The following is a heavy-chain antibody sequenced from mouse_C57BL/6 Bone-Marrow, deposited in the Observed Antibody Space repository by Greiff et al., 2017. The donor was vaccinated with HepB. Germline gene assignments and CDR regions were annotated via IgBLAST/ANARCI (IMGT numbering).Heavy chain of an antibody. V-gene: IGHV5-17*01. Sequence: DVKLVESGGGLVKPGGSLKLSCAASGFTFSDYGMHWVRQAPEKGLEWVAYISSGSSTIYYADTVKGRVTISRDNAKNTLFLQMTSLRSEDTAMYYCAKLRRASYYAMDYWGQGTSVTVSS. CDR2: ISSGSSTI. D-gene: IGHD2-4*01. J-gene: IGHJ4*01. CDR1: GFTFSDYG. CDR3: AKLRRASYYAMDY.